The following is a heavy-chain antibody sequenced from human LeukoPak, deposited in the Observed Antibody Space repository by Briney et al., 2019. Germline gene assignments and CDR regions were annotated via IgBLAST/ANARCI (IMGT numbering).Heavy chain of an antibody. Sequence: SETLSLTCAVSGGSISSVAYSWGWIRQPPGKGLEWIGYIYHTGSTYYNPSLKSRVTMSVDRSKNQFSLNLTSVTAADMAVYYCARGPSHYYGSGSYDYWGQGTLVTVSS. V-gene: IGHV4-30-2*01. D-gene: IGHD3-10*01. CDR3: ARGPSHYYGSGSYDY. CDR2: IYHTGST. CDR1: GGSISSVAYS. J-gene: IGHJ4*02.